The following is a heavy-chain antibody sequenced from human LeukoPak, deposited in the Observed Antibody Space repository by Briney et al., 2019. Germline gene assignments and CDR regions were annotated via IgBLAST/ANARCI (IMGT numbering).Heavy chain of an antibody. CDR2: INPNSGDT. Sequence: ASVKVSCKASGYTFTGYYVHWVRQAPGQGLEWMGRINPNSGDTNYAQKFQGRVTMTEDTSTDTAYMELSSLRSEDTAVYYCATDLYCSGGSCYGNDAFDIWGQGTMVTVSS. CDR1: GYTFTGYY. V-gene: IGHV1-2*06. CDR3: ATDLYCSGGSCYGNDAFDI. D-gene: IGHD2-15*01. J-gene: IGHJ3*02.